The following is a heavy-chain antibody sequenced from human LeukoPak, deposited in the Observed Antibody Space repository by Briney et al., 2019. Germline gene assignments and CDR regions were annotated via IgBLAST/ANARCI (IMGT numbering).Heavy chain of an antibody. J-gene: IGHJ3*02. D-gene: IGHD3-22*01. CDR2: INPNSGGT. Sequence: ASVKVSCKASGYTFTGYYMHWVRQAPGQGLEWMGWINPNSGGTNYAQKFQGWVTMTRDTSIGTAYMELSRLRSDDTAVYYCARANHYYDSSGTEDAFDIWGQGTMVTVSS. CDR3: ARANHYYDSSGTEDAFDI. V-gene: IGHV1-2*04. CDR1: GYTFTGYY.